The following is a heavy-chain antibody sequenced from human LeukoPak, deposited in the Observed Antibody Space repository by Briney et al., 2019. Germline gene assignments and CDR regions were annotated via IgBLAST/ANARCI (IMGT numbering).Heavy chain of an antibody. J-gene: IGHJ4*02. V-gene: IGHV3-74*01. CDR2: INSDGSST. CDR3: AREPSNYGDHYFDY. CDR1: GFTFSSYW. D-gene: IGHD4-17*01. Sequence: QPGGSLRLSCAASGFTFSSYWMHWVRQAPGKGLVWVSRINSDGSSTSYADSVKGRFTISRDNAKNSLYLQMNSLRAEDTAVYYCAREPSNYGDHYFDYWGQGTLVTVSS.